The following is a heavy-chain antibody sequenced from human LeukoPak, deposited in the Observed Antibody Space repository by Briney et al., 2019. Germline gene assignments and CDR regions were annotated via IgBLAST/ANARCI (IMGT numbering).Heavy chain of an antibody. V-gene: IGHV3-7*01. J-gene: IGHJ4*02. CDR1: GFTFSSYA. CDR3: ARELAGHYYGSGSSFDY. D-gene: IGHD3-10*01. CDR2: TRQDGSEK. Sequence: GGSLRLSCAASGFTFSSYAMSWVRQAPGKGLEWVANTRQDGSEKYYVDSVKGRFTISRDNAKNSLYLQMNSLRAEDTAVYYCARELAGHYYGSGSSFDYWGQGTLVTVSS.